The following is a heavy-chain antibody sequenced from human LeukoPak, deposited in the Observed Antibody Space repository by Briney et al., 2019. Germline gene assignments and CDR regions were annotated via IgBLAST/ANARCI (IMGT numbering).Heavy chain of an antibody. J-gene: IGHJ4*02. Sequence: SETLSLTCTVSGGSISSYYWSWIRQPPGKGLEWIGYIYYSGSTNYNPSLKSRVTISVDTSKNQFSLKLSPVTAADTAVYYCASDSFYESGGYFYYWGQGTPVTVSS. CDR2: IYYSGST. CDR3: ASDSFYESGGYFYY. D-gene: IGHD3-22*01. V-gene: IGHV4-59*12. CDR1: GGSISSYY.